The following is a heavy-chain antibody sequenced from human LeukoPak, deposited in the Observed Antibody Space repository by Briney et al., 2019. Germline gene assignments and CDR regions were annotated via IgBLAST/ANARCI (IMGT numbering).Heavy chain of an antibody. D-gene: IGHD3-22*01. Sequence: PGGSLRLSCAASGFTFDDYGMSWVRQAPGKGLEWVSGINWNGGSTGYADSVKGRFTISRDNAKNSLYLQMNSLRAEDTALYYCARTLTTYYYDSSGTYYFDYWGQGTLVTVSS. V-gene: IGHV3-20*04. CDR1: GFTFDDYG. CDR3: ARTLTTYYYDSSGTYYFDY. J-gene: IGHJ4*02. CDR2: INWNGGST.